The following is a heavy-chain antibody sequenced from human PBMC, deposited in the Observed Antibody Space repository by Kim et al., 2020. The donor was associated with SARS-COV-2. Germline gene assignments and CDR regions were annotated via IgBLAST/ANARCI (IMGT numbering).Heavy chain of an antibody. J-gene: IGHJ3*02. D-gene: IGHD2-15*01. CDR3: ASPLSVVVAATPNAFDI. Sequence: GGSLRLSCAASGFTFSSYAMHWVRQAPGKGLEWVAVISYDGSNKYYADSVKGRFTISRDNSKNTLYLQMNSLRAEDTAVYYCASPLSVVVAATPNAFDIWGQGTMVTVSS. V-gene: IGHV3-30*04. CDR2: ISYDGSNK. CDR1: GFTFSSYA.